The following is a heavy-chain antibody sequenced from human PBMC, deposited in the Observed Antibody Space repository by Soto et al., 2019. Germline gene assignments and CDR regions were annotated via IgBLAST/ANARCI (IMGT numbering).Heavy chain of an antibody. CDR1: GGSISSYY. J-gene: IGHJ6*03. V-gene: IGHV4-59*01. CDR2: IYYSGST. D-gene: IGHD3-10*01. Sequence: SETLSLTCTVSGGSISSYYWSWIRQPPGKGLEWIGYIYYSGSTNYNPSLKSRVTISVDTSKNQFSLKLSSVTAADTAVYYCARERPKPLKDMVRGVTHYYYYMDVWGKGTTVTVSS. CDR3: ARERPKPLKDMVRGVTHYYYYMDV.